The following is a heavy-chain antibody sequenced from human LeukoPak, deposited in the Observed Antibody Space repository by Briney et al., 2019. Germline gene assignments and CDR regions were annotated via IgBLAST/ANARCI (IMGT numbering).Heavy chain of an antibody. CDR3: ARLINYYSYYYMDV. J-gene: IGHJ6*03. V-gene: IGHV4-4*09. CDR1: GGSISSYY. CDR2: IYTSGST. Sequence: SETLSLNCTVSGGSISSYYWSWIRQPPGKGLEWIGCIYTSGSTNYNPSLKSRVVISVDRSKNQFSLKVSSATAADTAVYYCARLINYYSYYYMDVWGAGTSVTVSS. D-gene: IGHD2-8*01.